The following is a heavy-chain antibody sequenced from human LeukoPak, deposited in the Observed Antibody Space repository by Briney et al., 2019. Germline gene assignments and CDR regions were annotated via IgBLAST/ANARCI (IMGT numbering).Heavy chain of an antibody. D-gene: IGHD1-1*01. CDR1: GGSFSGYY. J-gene: IGHJ4*02. V-gene: IGHV4-34*01. CDR2: INHSGST. Sequence: SETLSLTCAVYGGSFSGYYWSWIRQPPGKGLEWIGEINHSGSTNYNPSLKSRVTISVDTSKNQFSLKLSSVTAADTAVYYFARSGRYPPGPFDYWGQGTLVTVSS. CDR3: ARSGRYPPGPFDY.